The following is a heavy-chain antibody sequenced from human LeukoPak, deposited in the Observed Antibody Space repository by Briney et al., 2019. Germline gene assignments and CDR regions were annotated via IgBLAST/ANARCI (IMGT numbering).Heavy chain of an antibody. D-gene: IGHD6-19*01. CDR3: ARLYSSGWPLECMDV. V-gene: IGHV1-18*01. CDR1: GYTFTSFA. CDR2: ISAYNGYT. J-gene: IGHJ6*02. Sequence: ASVKVSCKASGYTFTSFAVSWVRQAPGQGLEYMGYISAYNGYTNYAQNLQGRVTMTTDTSTTTVYMELRSLRSDDTAVYYCARLYSSGWPLECMDVWGQGTTVTVSS.